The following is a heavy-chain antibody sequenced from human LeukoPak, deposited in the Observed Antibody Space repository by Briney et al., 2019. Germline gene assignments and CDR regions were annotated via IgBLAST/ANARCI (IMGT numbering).Heavy chain of an antibody. CDR1: GGSISSYC. V-gene: IGHV4-59*01. CDR2: IYYSGST. CDR3: ARYSSGWRSFDI. D-gene: IGHD6-19*01. J-gene: IGHJ3*02. Sequence: NPSETQSLTCTVSGGSISSYCWSWIRQPPGKGLEWIGYIYYSGSTNYNPSLKGRVTISVDTSKNQFSLNLSSVTAADTAVYYCARYSSGWRSFDIWGQGTMVTVSS.